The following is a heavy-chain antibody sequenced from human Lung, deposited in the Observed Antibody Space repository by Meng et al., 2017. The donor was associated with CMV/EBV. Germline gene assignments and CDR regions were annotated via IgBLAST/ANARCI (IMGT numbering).Heavy chain of an antibody. CDR1: EFTFSNFA. Sequence: GGSXRLSCAASEFTFSNFAMSWVRLAPGRGLAWVSAITASGGSTYYADSVKGRFTVSRDNFKNTLYLQMNSLRVEDTAVYYCAKAFSASWYREYYDYWGQGTXVTVSS. CDR2: ITASGGST. D-gene: IGHD6-13*01. V-gene: IGHV3-23*01. J-gene: IGHJ4*02. CDR3: AKAFSASWYREYYDY.